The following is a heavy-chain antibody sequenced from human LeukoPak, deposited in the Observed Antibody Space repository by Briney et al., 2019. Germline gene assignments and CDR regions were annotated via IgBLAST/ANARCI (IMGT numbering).Heavy chain of an antibody. Sequence: ASVKVSCKASGYTFTSYYMHWMRQAPGQGLEWMGIINPSGGSTSYAQKFQGRVMMTRDTSTSTVYMELSSLRSEDTAVYYCARAHSGSYPGYWGQGTLVTVSS. CDR3: ARAHSGSYPGY. V-gene: IGHV1-46*01. CDR2: INPSGGST. D-gene: IGHD1-26*01. J-gene: IGHJ4*02. CDR1: GYTFTSYY.